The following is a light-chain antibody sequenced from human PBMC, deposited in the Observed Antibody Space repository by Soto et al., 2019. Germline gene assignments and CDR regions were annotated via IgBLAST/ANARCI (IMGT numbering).Light chain of an antibody. V-gene: IGKV3-15*01. CDR1: QSVSST. J-gene: IGKJ1*01. CDR3: QQYNTWPPAWT. CDR2: DAS. Sequence: EIVMTQSPATLSVSPGERATLSCRASQSVSSTLAWYPQRPGQAPRLLIHDASTRATDIPARFSGSGSGTEFTLTISSLQSEDFAVYYCQQYNTWPPAWTFGQGTKGDIK.